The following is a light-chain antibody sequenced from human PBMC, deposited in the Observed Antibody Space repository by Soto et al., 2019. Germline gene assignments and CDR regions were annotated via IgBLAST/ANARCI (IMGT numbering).Light chain of an antibody. CDR2: RDN. CDR3: AAWADSIYGPV. J-gene: IGLJ2*01. V-gene: IGLV1-44*01. CDR1: SSDIGTNP. Sequence: QSVLTQPPSASGTPGQRVAISCSGGSSDIGTNPVNWYLHLPGAAPKLLIYRDNQRPSGVPDRFSGSKSGTSASLTISGLQSEDEADYFCAAWADSIYGPVFGGGTKLTVL.